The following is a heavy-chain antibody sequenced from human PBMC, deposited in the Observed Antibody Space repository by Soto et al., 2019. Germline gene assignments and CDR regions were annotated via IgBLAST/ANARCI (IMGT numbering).Heavy chain of an antibody. CDR3: AREGFYCSSTSCSNWFDP. V-gene: IGHV1-3*01. J-gene: IGHJ5*02. CDR2: INAGNGNT. Sequence: GASVKVSCKASGYTFTSYAMHWVHQAPGQRLEWMGWINAGNGNTKYSQKFQGRVTITRDTSASTAYMELSSLRSEDTAVYYCAREGFYCSSTSCSNWFDPWGQGTLVTVSS. CDR1: GYTFTSYA. D-gene: IGHD2-2*01.